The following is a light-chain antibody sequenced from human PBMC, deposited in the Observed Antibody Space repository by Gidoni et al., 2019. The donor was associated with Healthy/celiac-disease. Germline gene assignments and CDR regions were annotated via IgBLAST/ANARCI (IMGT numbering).Light chain of an antibody. Sequence: EIVLTQSPGTLSLSPGERATLSCRASQSVSSSYLAWYQQKPGQAPRLLIYGASSRATGIPDRFSGSGSGTDFTLTISRLEPEDFAVYYYQQYHAFGQGTKVEIK. V-gene: IGKV3-20*01. CDR1: QSVSSSY. CDR2: GAS. J-gene: IGKJ1*01. CDR3: QQYHA.